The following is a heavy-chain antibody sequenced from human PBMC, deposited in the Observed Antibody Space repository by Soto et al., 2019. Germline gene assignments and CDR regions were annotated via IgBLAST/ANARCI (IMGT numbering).Heavy chain of an antibody. D-gene: IGHD1-26*01. CDR1: GYTFTGYY. CDR2: INPNSGGT. Sequence: GASVKVSCKASGYTFTGYYMHWVRQAPGQGLEWMGWINPNSGGTNYAQKFQGWVTMTRDTSISTAYMELSRLRSDDTAVYYCARDYVGATPTYHSYFDYWGQGTQVTVSS. J-gene: IGHJ4*02. V-gene: IGHV1-2*04. CDR3: ARDYVGATPTYHSYFDY.